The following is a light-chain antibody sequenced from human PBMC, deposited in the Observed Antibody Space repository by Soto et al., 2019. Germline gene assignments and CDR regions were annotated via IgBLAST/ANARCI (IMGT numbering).Light chain of an antibody. CDR2: GAS. V-gene: IGKV3-20*01. CDR1: QSVSSSY. Sequence: EIALTQSPGTLSLSPGERATLSCRASQSVSSSYLAWYQQKPGQAPRLLIYGASSRATGIPDRFSGSGAGTDFTLTISRLEPEDFAVYSCQQYGSSLLTFGPGTKVDIK. CDR3: QQYGSSLLT. J-gene: IGKJ3*01.